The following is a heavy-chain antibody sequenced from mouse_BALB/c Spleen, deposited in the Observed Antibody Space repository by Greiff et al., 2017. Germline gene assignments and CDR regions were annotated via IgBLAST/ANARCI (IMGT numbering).Heavy chain of an antibody. J-gene: IGHJ4*01. CDR2: INPYNGAT. Sequence: VQLQQSGPELVKPGASVKISCKASGYSFTGYYMHWVKQSHVKSLEWIGRINPYNGATSYNQNFKDKASLTVDKSSSTAYMELHSLTSEDSAVYYCARDYGSSHDYYAMDYWGQGTSVTVSS. CDR1: GYSFTGYY. D-gene: IGHD1-1*01. CDR3: ARDYGSSHDYYAMDY. V-gene: IGHV1-31*01.